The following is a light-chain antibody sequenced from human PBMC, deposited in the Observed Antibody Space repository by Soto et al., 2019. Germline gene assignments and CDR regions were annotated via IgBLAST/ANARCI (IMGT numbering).Light chain of an antibody. Sequence: EVVLTQSPGTLSLSRGERATLSCRASERIYSVYLGWYQQKPGQAPRLLIYCTSGRATGIPDRFSGSGSGTDFTLTISRLEPEDFAVYYCQQYGSTGTFGQGTKVDIK. J-gene: IGKJ1*01. CDR3: QQYGSTGT. CDR2: CTS. CDR1: ERIYSVY. V-gene: IGKV3-20*01.